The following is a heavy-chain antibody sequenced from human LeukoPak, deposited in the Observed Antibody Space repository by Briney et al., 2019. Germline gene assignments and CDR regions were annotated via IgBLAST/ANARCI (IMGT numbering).Heavy chain of an antibody. CDR2: IYYSGST. CDR3: ASAQSIAARYNWFDP. J-gene: IGHJ5*02. CDR1: GGSISSHY. V-gene: IGHV4-59*11. Sequence: SETLSLTCTVSGGSISSHYWSWIRQPPGKGLEWIGYIYYSGSTNYNPSLKSRVTISVDTSKNQFSLKLSSVTAADTAVYYCASAQSIAARYNWFDPWGQGTLVTVSS. D-gene: IGHD6-6*01.